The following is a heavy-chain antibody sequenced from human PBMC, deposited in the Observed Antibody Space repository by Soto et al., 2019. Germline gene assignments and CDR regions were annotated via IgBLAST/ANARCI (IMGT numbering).Heavy chain of an antibody. Sequence: GGSLRLSCAASGFTFSSYWMHWVRQAPGKGLVWVSRINSDGSSTSYADSVKGRFTISRDNAKNTLYLQMNSLRAEDTAVYYCAHFGGYYDFWSGYRLRYMDVWGKGTTVTVSS. J-gene: IGHJ6*03. CDR3: AHFGGYYDFWSGYRLRYMDV. D-gene: IGHD3-3*01. CDR2: INSDGSST. CDR1: GFTFSSYW. V-gene: IGHV3-74*01.